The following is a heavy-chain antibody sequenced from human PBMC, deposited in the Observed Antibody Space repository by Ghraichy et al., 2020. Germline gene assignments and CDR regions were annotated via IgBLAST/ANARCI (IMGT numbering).Heavy chain of an antibody. CDR2: INPSGGST. J-gene: IGHJ4*02. CDR3: ARDHGKQLVYSPFDY. Sequence: ASVKVSCKASGYTFTSYYMHWVRQAPGQGLEWMGIINPSGGSTSYAQKFQGRVTMTRDTSTSTVYMELSSLRSEDTAVYYCARDHGKQLVYSPFDYWGQGTLVTVSS. CDR1: GYTFTSYY. D-gene: IGHD6-6*01. V-gene: IGHV1-46*01.